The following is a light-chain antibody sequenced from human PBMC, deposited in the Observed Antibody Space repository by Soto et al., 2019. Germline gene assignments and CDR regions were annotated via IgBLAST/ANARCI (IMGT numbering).Light chain of an antibody. V-gene: IGKV3-20*01. J-gene: IGKJ1*01. CDR3: QQYGSSRT. CDR2: GAS. Sequence: EIVLTQSPGTLSLSPGERATLSCRASQSVSSSYLAWYQQKPGQAPRLLIYGASSRATGIPDRFSGSGSGTDFTLTICRLEPEDFAVYYCQQYGSSRTFVQGTKVEIK. CDR1: QSVSSSY.